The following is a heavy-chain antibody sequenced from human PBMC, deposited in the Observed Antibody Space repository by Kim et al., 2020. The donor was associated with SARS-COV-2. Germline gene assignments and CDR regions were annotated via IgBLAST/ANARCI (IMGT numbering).Heavy chain of an antibody. V-gene: IGHV3-33*05. Sequence: GGSLRLSCAASGFTFSSYGMHWVRQAPGKGLEWVAVISYDGSNKYYADSVKGRFTISRDNSKNTLYLQMNSLRAEDTAVYYCARIGIAVAGAILYYFDY. D-gene: IGHD6-19*01. CDR3: ARIGIAVAGAILYYFDY. J-gene: IGHJ4*01. CDR1: GFTFSSYG. CDR2: ISYDGSNK.